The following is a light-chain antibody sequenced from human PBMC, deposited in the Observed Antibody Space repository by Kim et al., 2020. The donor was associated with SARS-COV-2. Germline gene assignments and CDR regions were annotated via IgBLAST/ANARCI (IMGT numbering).Light chain of an antibody. J-gene: IGKJ2*01. Sequence: PGEGAPLSCRASQHVYKGYLAWYQQRLGQAPRLLIYQTSNRATGIPDRFSGSGSGTDFTLTISRLEPEDFAVYYCQQYGSSPPYTFGQGTKLEI. V-gene: IGKV3-20*01. CDR1: QHVYKGY. CDR3: QQYGSSPPYT. CDR2: QTS.